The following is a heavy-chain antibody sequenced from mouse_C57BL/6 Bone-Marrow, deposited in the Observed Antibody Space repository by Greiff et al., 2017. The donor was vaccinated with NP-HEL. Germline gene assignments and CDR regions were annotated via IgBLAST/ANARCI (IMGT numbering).Heavy chain of an antibody. CDR2: ISNGGGST. Sequence: EVMLVESGGGLVQPGGSLKLSCAASGFTFSDYYMYWVRQTPEKRLEWVAYISNGGGSTYYPDTVKGRFTISRDNAKNTLYLQMSRLKAEDTAMYYCARHDYPAYWGQGTLVTVSA. CDR1: GFTFSDYY. V-gene: IGHV5-12*01. J-gene: IGHJ3*01. D-gene: IGHD2-4*01. CDR3: ARHDYPAY.